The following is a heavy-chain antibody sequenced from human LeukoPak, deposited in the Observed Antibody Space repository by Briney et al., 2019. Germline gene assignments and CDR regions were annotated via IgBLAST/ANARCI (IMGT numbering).Heavy chain of an antibody. D-gene: IGHD2-2*01. CDR3: ARAGSSTSWVWFDP. J-gene: IGHJ5*02. CDR2: IYYSGST. V-gene: IGHV4-31*03. CDR1: GGSISSGGYY. Sequence: SRTLSLTCTVSGGSISSGGYYWSWIRQHPGKGLEWIGYIYYSGSTYYNPSLKSRVTISVDTSKNQFSLKLSSVTAADTAMYYCARAGSSTSWVWFDPWGQGTLVTVSS.